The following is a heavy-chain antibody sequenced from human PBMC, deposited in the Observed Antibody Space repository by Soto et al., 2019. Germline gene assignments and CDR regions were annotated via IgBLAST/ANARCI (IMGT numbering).Heavy chain of an antibody. CDR1: GYSISSSNW. V-gene: IGHV4-28*01. D-gene: IGHD1-26*01. CDR2: IYYSGTT. CDR3: ARREIQGPIDF. Sequence: PSETLSLTCAVSGYSISSSNWWGWIRQPPGKGLEWIGYIYYSGTTYYNPSLKSRVTMSVDTSKNQFSLKLTSVTAVDTAVYYCARREIQGPIDFWGQGTLATVS. J-gene: IGHJ4*02.